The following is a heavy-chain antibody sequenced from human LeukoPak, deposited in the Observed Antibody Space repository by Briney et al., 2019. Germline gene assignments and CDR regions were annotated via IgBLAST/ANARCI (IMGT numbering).Heavy chain of an antibody. CDR1: GYTFTGYY. CDR3: ARDWSPRTNYDFWSGPFDY. V-gene: IGHV1-2*02. Sequence: ASVKVSCKASGYTFTGYYMHWVRQAPGQGLEWMGWINPNSGGTNYAQKFQGRVTMTRDTSISTAYMELSRLRSDDTAVYYCARDWSPRTNYDFWSGPFDYWGQGTLVTVSS. D-gene: IGHD3-3*01. CDR2: INPNSGGT. J-gene: IGHJ4*02.